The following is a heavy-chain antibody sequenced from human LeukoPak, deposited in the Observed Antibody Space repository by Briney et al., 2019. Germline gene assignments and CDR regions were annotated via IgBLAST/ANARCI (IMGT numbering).Heavy chain of an antibody. D-gene: IGHD3-9*01. V-gene: IGHV3-66*01. CDR1: GFTVSSNY. CDR3: ATAVLRYFDWARDY. J-gene: IGHJ4*02. Sequence: GGSLRLSCAASGFTVSSNYMSWVRQAPGKGLEWVSVIYSGGSTYYADSVKGRFIISRDNSKNTLYLQMNSLRAEDTAVYYCATAVLRYFDWARDYWGQGTLVTVSS. CDR2: IYSGGST.